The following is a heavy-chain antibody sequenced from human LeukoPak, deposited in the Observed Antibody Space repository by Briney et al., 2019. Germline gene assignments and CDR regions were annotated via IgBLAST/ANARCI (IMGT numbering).Heavy chain of an antibody. CDR3: AIHLPSDF. Sequence: GVSLRLSFAASGFTLRSYAMAWVRRAPGKGLGGVSAFSGSGGITYYAHSVKGRFPIPRDNSKKPLYLQMNSRRAGDTSVYYGAIHLPSDFWGQGTRVTVSS. CDR1: GFTLRSYA. D-gene: IGHD6-6*01. CDR2: FSGSGGIT. J-gene: IGHJ4*02. V-gene: IGHV3-23*01.